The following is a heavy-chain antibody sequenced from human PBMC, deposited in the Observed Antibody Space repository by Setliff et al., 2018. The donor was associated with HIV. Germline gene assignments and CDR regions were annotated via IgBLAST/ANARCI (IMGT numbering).Heavy chain of an antibody. V-gene: IGHV1-8*01. CDR3: ARDGAGGDAQQADDY. J-gene: IGHJ4*02. Sequence: GASVKVSCKASGYTFTSYDINWVRQATGHGLEWMGWMNPNSGYTGYALKFQGRVTMTRNTSTSTANMELSSLRSEDTAVYYCARDGAGGDAQQADDYWGQGTLVTVSS. D-gene: IGHD2-21*02. CDR1: GYTFTSYD. CDR2: MNPNSGYT.